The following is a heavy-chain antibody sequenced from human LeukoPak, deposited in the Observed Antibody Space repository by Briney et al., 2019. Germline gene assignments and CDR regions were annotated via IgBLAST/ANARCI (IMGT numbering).Heavy chain of an antibody. CDR2: MNPNSGNT. Sequence: ASVKVSCKASGYTFTSYGISWVRQAPGQGLEWMGWMNPNSGNTGYAQKFQGRVTITRNTSISTTYMELSSLKAEDTAIYYCATTGRDIYYYMDVWGKGTTVTISS. CDR1: GYTFTSYG. V-gene: IGHV1-8*03. D-gene: IGHD3-10*01. CDR3: ATTGRDIYYYMDV. J-gene: IGHJ6*03.